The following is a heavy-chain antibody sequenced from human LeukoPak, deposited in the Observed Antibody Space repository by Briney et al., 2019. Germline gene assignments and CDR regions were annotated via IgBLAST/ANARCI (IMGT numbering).Heavy chain of an antibody. Sequence: PAETLSLTCTVCGGSVSSGSYDWGWIRQPPGKGLEWIGYIYYSRSTNYNPTLKSRVTISVDSSMNQFSLKLSSVTAADTAVYYCASYYSGSGIVWGQGTLVTVSS. CDR1: GGSVSSGSYD. CDR3: ASYYSGSGIV. J-gene: IGHJ4*02. CDR2: IYYSRST. D-gene: IGHD3-10*01. V-gene: IGHV4-61*01.